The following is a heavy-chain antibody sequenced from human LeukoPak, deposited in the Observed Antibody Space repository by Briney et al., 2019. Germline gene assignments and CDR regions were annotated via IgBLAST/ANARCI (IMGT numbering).Heavy chain of an antibody. CDR3: ARGYSNWDY. J-gene: IGHJ4*02. CDR2: INHSGSS. CDR1: GGSFSGYY. D-gene: IGHD4-11*01. V-gene: IGHV4-34*01. Sequence: PSETLSLTCAVYGGSFSGYYWSWIRQPPGKGLEWIGEINHSGSSNYNPSLKSRVTISVDTSKNQFSLKLSSVTAADTAVYYCARGYSNWDYWGQGTLVTVSS.